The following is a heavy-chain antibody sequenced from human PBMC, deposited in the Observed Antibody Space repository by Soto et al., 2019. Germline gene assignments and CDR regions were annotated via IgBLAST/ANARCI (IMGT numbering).Heavy chain of an antibody. J-gene: IGHJ4*02. CDR3: ARGSDDCSSASCLVY. V-gene: IGHV4-31*03. Sequence: PSETLSLTCTVSGGSISSGGDYWGWIRQHPGKGRGGRGDSSYRGSTYYDPSLKSRLTISVDTSKNQFSLKLSSVTVADTAVYYCARGSDDCSSASCLVYWGQGTLVTVSS. CDR2: SSYRGST. CDR1: GGSISSGGDY. D-gene: IGHD2-2*01.